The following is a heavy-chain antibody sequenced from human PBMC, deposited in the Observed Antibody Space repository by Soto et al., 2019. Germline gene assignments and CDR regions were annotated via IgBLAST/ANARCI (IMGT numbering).Heavy chain of an antibody. CDR3: ARFGGAVAGYFDY. J-gene: IGHJ4*02. V-gene: IGHV1-46*03. D-gene: IGHD6-19*01. Sequence: QVQLVQSGAEVKKPGASVKVSCKASGYTFTSYYMHWVRQAPGQGLEWMGIINPSGGSTSYAQKFQGRVTMTRDTSTSTVYMELSSLKSEDTAVYSCARFGGAVAGYFDYWGQGTLVTVSS. CDR1: GYTFTSYY. CDR2: INPSGGST.